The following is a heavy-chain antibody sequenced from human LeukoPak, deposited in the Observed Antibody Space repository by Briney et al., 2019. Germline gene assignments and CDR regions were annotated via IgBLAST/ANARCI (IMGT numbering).Heavy chain of an antibody. V-gene: IGHV3-43*01. J-gene: IGHJ4*02. Sequence: GGSLRLSCVASGFTFDDYSFHWVRQAAGKGLEWLSLISRDGRATYYADSVKGRFTISRDNSKNSLYLQMNSLRTEDTALYYCTKDRYCTTTFCPLDYWGQGTLVTVSS. CDR1: GFTFDDYS. CDR3: TKDRYCTTTFCPLDY. D-gene: IGHD2-8*01. CDR2: ISRDGRAT.